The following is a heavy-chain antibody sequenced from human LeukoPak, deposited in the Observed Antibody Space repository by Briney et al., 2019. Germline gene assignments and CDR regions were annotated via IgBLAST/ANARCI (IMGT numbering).Heavy chain of an antibody. D-gene: IGHD3-10*01. CDR1: GFSFTTYW. Sequence: PGGSLRLSCGASGFSFTTYWMGWVRQAPGKGLGWVANIKQDGTEKYYVDSVKGRFTISRDNAKNSLYLQMNSLRVEDTAVYYCAKLAKYFYGSETYYFFEHWGQGTPVTASS. CDR2: IKQDGTEK. V-gene: IGHV3-7*01. J-gene: IGHJ4*02. CDR3: AKLAKYFYGSETYYFFEH.